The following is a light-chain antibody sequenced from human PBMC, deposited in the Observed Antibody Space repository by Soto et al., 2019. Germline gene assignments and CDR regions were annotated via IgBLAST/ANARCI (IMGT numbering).Light chain of an antibody. CDR1: QSVSSSY. Sequence: EIVMTQSPATLSLSPGERATLSCRASQSVSSSYLSCYQQKPGQAPRLLIYGASTRAAGIPARFSGSGSGTDFTLTISSLQPEDFAGYYCKQDYNLPWTFGQGTKVEIK. CDR2: GAS. CDR3: KQDYNLPWT. V-gene: IGKV3D-7*01. J-gene: IGKJ1*01.